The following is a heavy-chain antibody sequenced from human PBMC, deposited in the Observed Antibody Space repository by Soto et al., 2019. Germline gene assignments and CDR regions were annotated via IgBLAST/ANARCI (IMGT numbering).Heavy chain of an antibody. J-gene: IGHJ4*02. V-gene: IGHV1-2*02. D-gene: IGHD5-12*01. Sequence: ASVKVSCKASGYTFTGYYMHWVRQAPGQGLEWMGWINPNSGGTNYAQKFQGRVTMTRDTSISTAYMELSRLRSDDTAVYYCARSNSPVLGGIIVATNSFDYWGRGTLVTVSS. CDR1: GYTFTGYY. CDR3: ARSNSPVLGGIIVATNSFDY. CDR2: INPNSGGT.